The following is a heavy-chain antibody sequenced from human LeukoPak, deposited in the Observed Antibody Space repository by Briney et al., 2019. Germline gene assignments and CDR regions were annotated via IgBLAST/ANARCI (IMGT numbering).Heavy chain of an antibody. J-gene: IGHJ6*02. D-gene: IGHD2-15*01. V-gene: IGHV3-30-3*01. CDR3: ARDSRPFGYCSGGSCPYYGMDV. CDR1: GFTFSSYA. CDR2: ISYDGSNK. Sequence: GGSLRLSCAASGFTFSSYAMHWVRQAPGKGLEWVAVISYDGSNKYYADPVKGRFTISRDNSKNTLYLQMNSLRAEDTAVYYCARDSRPFGYCSGGSCPYYGMDVWGQGTTVTVSS.